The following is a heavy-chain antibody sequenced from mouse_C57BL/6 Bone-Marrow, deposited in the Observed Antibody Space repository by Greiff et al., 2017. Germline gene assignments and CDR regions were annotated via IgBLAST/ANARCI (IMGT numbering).Heavy chain of an antibody. CDR1: GFTFSDFY. V-gene: IGHV7-1*01. CDR2: SRNKANDYTT. J-gene: IGHJ4*01. Sequence: DVQLQESGGGLVQSGRSLRLSCATSGFTFSDFYLEWVRQAPGKGLEWIAASRNKANDYTTDYSASVKGRFIVARDTSQSILYLQMDALRAEDTAIYYCARDGDYDGGYAMDYWGQGPSVTVSS. CDR3: ARDGDYDGGYAMDY. D-gene: IGHD2-4*01.